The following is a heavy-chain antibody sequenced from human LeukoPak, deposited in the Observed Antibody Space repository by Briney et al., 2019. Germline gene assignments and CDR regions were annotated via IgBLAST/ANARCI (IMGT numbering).Heavy chain of an antibody. D-gene: IGHD5-12*01. CDR3: AGTSPSMVANFDY. CDR2: IWYDGSNK. V-gene: IGHV3-33*01. Sequence: PGRSLRLSCAASGFTFSSYGRHWVRQAPGKGLEWVAVIWYDGSNKYYADSVKGRFTISRDNSKNTLYLQMNSLRAEDTAVYYCAGTSPSMVANFDYWGQGTLVTVSS. J-gene: IGHJ4*02. CDR1: GFTFSSYG.